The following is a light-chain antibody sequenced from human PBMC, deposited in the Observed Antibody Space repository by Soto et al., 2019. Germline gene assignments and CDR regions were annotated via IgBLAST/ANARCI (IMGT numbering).Light chain of an antibody. J-gene: IGKJ2*01. V-gene: IGKV3-11*01. Sequence: EIVLTQSPATLSLSPGERATLSCRASQSVSSYLAWYQQKPGQAPRLLIYDASNRAPGIPARFSGSGSGTDFTLTISSLVPEDFAVYYCQQRSSWPPYTFGQGTKLEIK. CDR1: QSVSSY. CDR3: QQRSSWPPYT. CDR2: DAS.